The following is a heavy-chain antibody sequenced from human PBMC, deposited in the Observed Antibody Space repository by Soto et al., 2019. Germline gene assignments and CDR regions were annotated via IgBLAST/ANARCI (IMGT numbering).Heavy chain of an antibody. CDR3: VRDLVAVAGDVYYYYGMDV. V-gene: IGHV1-3*01. Sequence: ASVKVSCKASGYTFTSYAMHWVRQAPGQRLEWMGWINAGNGNTKYSQKFQGRVTITRDTSASTAYMELSSLRSEDTAVYYCVRDLVAVAGDVYYYYGMDVWGQGTTVTVSS. J-gene: IGHJ6*02. CDR1: GYTFTSYA. CDR2: INAGNGNT. D-gene: IGHD6-19*01.